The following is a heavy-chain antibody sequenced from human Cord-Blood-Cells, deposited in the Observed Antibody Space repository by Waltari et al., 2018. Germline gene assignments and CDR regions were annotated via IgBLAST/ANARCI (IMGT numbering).Heavy chain of an antibody. CDR2: IYYSGST. J-gene: IGHJ2*01. D-gene: IGHD7-27*01. Sequence: QVQLQESGTGLVKPSQTLSLTCTVSGGSISSGGYYWSWLPQHPGKGLEWIGYIYYSGSTYYNPSLKSRVTISVDTSKNQFSLKLSSVTAADTAVYYCARGHLTGDWYFDLWGRGTLVTVSS. CDR1: GGSISSGGYY. V-gene: IGHV4-31*03. CDR3: ARGHLTGDWYFDL.